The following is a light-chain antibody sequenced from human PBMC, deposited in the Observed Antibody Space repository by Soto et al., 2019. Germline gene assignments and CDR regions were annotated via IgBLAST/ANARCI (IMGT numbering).Light chain of an antibody. CDR1: PSVGSN. J-gene: IGKJ2*01. CDR2: GAS. Sequence: EIVMTQSPATLSVSPGERASLSCSASPSVGSNLAWYQQTAGQAPRLLLYGASTRATGIPARFSGSGSGTEFTLTISSLQSEEFAVYSCQQYTNWPYTFGQGTKLE. CDR3: QQYTNWPYT. V-gene: IGKV3-15*01.